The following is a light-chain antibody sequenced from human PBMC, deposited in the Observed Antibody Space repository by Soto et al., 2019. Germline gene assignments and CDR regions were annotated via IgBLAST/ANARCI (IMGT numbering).Light chain of an antibody. CDR3: NSYTSSSTQV. CDR2: DVS. V-gene: IGLV2-14*03. J-gene: IGLJ1*01. Sequence: QSVLTQPASVSGSPGQSITISCTGTSSDIGGYNYVSWYQQHPGKAPKLMIYDVSNRPSGVSIRFSGSKSGNTAPLTISGLQAEDDADYYCNSYTSSSTQVFGTGTKLTVL. CDR1: SSDIGGYNY.